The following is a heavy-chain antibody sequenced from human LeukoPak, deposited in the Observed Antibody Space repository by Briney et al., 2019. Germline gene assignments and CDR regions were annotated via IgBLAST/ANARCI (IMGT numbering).Heavy chain of an antibody. J-gene: IGHJ4*02. D-gene: IGHD1-26*01. Sequence: RSLRLSCAASGFTFSSYAMHWVRQAPGKGLEWVAVISYDGSNKYYADSVKGRFTISRDNSKNTLYLQMNSLRAEDTAVYYCARAGEGSYYYFDYWGQGTLVTVSS. V-gene: IGHV3-30-3*01. CDR1: GFTFSSYA. CDR3: ARAGEGSYYYFDY. CDR2: ISYDGSNK.